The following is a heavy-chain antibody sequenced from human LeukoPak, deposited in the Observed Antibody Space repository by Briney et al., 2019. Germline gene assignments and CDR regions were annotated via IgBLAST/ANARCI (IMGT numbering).Heavy chain of an antibody. CDR3: VRGNGVIVAFDI. CDR1: GFSFSSYS. CDR2: ITSSSSKTI. J-gene: IGHJ3*02. Sequence: PGGSLRLSCAASGFSFSSYSMNWVRQAPGKGLEWVSYITSSSSKTIYYADSVKGRFTISRDNAKNSLSLQMNSLRAEDTAVYYCVRGNGVIVAFDIWGQGTMVTVSS. V-gene: IGHV3-48*01. D-gene: IGHD3-10*01.